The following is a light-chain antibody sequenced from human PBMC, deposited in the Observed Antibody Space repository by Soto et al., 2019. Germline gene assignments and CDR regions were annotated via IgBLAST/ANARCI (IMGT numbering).Light chain of an antibody. V-gene: IGKV3-15*01. Sequence: EIVMTQSPATLSVSPGERATLSCRASQSVSSNLAWYQQKPGQAPRLLIYGASTRATGIPARFSGSGPGTEFTLTIRSLQSEDFAVYYCQQYNNWPRTFGQGTKVEIK. CDR2: GAS. J-gene: IGKJ1*01. CDR1: QSVSSN. CDR3: QQYNNWPRT.